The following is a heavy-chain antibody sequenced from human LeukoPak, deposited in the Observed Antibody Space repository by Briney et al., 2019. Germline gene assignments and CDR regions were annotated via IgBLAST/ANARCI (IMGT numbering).Heavy chain of an antibody. CDR1: GDTFSIYA. Sequence: SVKVSCKASGDTFSIYAISWVRQAPGQGLECMGGIIPTLGTANYAQRFQGRVTITADKSTSTAYMELSSLRSEDTAVYYCAREVGDGYKKFDYWGQGTLVTVSS. J-gene: IGHJ4*02. D-gene: IGHD5-24*01. CDR2: IIPTLGTA. CDR3: AREVGDGYKKFDY. V-gene: IGHV1-69*06.